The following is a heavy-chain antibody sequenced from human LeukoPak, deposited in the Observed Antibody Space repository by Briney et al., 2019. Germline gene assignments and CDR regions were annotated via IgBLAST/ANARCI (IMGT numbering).Heavy chain of an antibody. D-gene: IGHD6-13*01. CDR1: GFTFTSSA. V-gene: IGHV1-58*01. Sequence: SVKVSCKASGFTFTSSAVQWVRQARGQRLEWRGGTVVGSGNTNYAQKSQERVTITRDMSTSTAYMVLSSMRSEDTAVYYCAAVKYSSSWYRINYYYGMDVWGQGTTVTVSS. CDR3: AAVKYSSSWYRINYYYGMDV. CDR2: TVVGSGNT. J-gene: IGHJ6*02.